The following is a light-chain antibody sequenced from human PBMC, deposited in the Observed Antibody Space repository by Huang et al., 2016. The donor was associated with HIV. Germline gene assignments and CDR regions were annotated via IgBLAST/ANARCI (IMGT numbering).Light chain of an antibody. V-gene: IGKV1-5*03. J-gene: IGKJ1*01. CDR1: QRISTW. CDR3: QQYSAYSWT. Sequence: DIQMTQSPSTLSASVGDRVTITCRASQRISTWLAWYQQKPGKAPKLLIYKASNLEDGVPSRFRGSGSGTEFTLTISSLQPDDFATYYCQQYSAYSWTFGQGTKVDIK. CDR2: KAS.